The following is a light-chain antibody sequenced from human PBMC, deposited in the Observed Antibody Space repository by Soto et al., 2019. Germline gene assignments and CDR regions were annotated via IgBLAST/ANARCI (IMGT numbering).Light chain of an antibody. Sequence: DIQLTQSPSFLSASVGDRVTITCRASQAISSYLAWYQQKPGKAPKLLIYAASTLQSGVPSRFSGSGSGTKFTLTISSLQPEDFAIYYCKQLNSYPPTFGGGTKVEIK. CDR1: QAISSY. CDR3: KQLNSYPPT. V-gene: IGKV1-9*01. J-gene: IGKJ4*01. CDR2: AAS.